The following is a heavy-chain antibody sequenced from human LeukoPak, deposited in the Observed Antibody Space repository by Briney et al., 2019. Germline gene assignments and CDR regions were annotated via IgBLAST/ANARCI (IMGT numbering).Heavy chain of an antibody. Sequence: GASVKVSCKASGYTFTGYYMHWVRQAPGQGLEWMGRINPNSGGTNYAQKFQGRVTMARDTSISTAYVELSRLRSDDTAVYYCARDLVHGSGTPTNYYYYYYMDVWGKGTTVTVSS. D-gene: IGHD3-10*01. J-gene: IGHJ6*03. CDR3: ARDLVHGSGTPTNYYYYYYMDV. V-gene: IGHV1-2*06. CDR2: INPNSGGT. CDR1: GYTFTGYY.